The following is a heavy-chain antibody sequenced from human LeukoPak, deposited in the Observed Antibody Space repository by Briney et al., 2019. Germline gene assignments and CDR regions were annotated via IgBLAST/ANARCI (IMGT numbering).Heavy chain of an antibody. D-gene: IGHD1-26*01. CDR1: GFTFEDHG. Sequence: GGSLRLSCATSGFTFEDHGLSWVRQPPGKGLEWASRINWNGGRTGYSDSVKGRFTISRDDAKKSVHLQMNSLRVEDTAVHYCVRGEGRGGWFDPWGQGILVTVSS. V-gene: IGHV3-20*04. CDR2: INWNGGRT. CDR3: VRGEGRGGWFDP. J-gene: IGHJ5*02.